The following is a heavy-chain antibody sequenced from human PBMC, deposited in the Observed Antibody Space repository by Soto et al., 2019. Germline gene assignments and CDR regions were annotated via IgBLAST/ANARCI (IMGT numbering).Heavy chain of an antibody. J-gene: IGHJ3*02. V-gene: IGHV3-72*01. CDR2: SRNKANSYTP. CDR3: ARSSATGIDVFDI. CDR1: GFTFGGYA. Sequence: AGGSLRLSCAASGFTFGGYAMHWVRQAPGKGLEWVGRSRNKANSYTPEYAASVKGRFTISRDDSKNSVYLQMNSLKIEDTAVYYCARSSATGIDVFDIWGQGTMVTVSS. D-gene: IGHD3-10*01.